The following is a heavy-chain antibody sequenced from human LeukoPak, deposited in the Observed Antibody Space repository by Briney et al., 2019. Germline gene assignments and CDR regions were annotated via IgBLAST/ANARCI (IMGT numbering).Heavy chain of an antibody. CDR2: LSTSGSTT. D-gene: IGHD1-26*01. CDR3: AKIGAGATLRPHAFDI. V-gene: IGHV3-23*01. Sequence: GGSLRLSCVVSGFNFRNYGLSWVRQAPGKGLEWVAGLSTSGSTTYYADSVKGRFIISRDNSKNTLYLQMTSLSPEDTALYYCAKIGAGATLRPHAFDIWGQGTMVTVSS. J-gene: IGHJ3*02. CDR1: GFNFRNYG.